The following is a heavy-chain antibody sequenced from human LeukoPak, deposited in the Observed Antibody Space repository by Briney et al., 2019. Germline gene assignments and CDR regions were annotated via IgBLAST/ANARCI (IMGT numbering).Heavy chain of an antibody. Sequence: SQTLSLTCTVSGGSISCGDYYWRWTRQPPGKGLEWIGYIYYSGSTYYNPSLKSRVTISVDTSKNQFSLKLSSVTAADTAVYYCASEQQTEVIISFIDRWSRRTLVTVSS. CDR1: GGSISCGDYY. CDR3: ASEQQTEVIISFIDR. D-gene: IGHD6-13*01. V-gene: IGHV4-30-4*01. J-gene: IGHJ2*01. CDR2: IYYSGST.